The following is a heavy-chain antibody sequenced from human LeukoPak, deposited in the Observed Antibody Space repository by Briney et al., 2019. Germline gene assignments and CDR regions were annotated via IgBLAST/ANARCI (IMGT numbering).Heavy chain of an antibody. CDR2: ISYDGSNK. D-gene: IGHD3-10*01. J-gene: IGHJ4*02. CDR1: RFTFSSYA. V-gene: IGHV3-30-3*01. CDR3: ARSKYYYGSGNLDY. Sequence: PGGSLRLSCAASRFTFSSYAMHWVRQAPGKGLEWVAVISYDGSNKYYADSVKGRFTISRDNSKNTLYLQMNSLRAEDTAVYYCARSKYYYGSGNLDYWGQGTLVTVSS.